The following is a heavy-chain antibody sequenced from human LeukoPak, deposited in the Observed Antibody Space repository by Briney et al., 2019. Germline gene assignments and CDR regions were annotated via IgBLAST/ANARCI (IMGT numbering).Heavy chain of an antibody. J-gene: IGHJ5*02. Sequence: GSSVKVSCKASGGTFSSYAISWVRQASGQGLEWMGGIIPIFGTANYAQKFQGRVTITADESTSTAYMELSSLRSEDTAVYYCARGRDYYGSGSYYNWFDPWGQGTLVTVSS. CDR2: IIPIFGTA. CDR1: GGTFSSYA. CDR3: ARGRDYYGSGSYYNWFDP. D-gene: IGHD3-10*01. V-gene: IGHV1-69*01.